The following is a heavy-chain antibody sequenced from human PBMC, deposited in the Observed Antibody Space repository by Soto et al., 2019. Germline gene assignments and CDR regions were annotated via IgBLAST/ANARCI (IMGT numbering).Heavy chain of an antibody. CDR3: ARTPSV. Sequence: PSQTLSLTCAISGDSVASNSAAWDWIRQSPSRGLEWLGRTYYRSKWYTDYAESVKSRITINPDTPKNQFSLRLSSVTAADTAIYYCARTPSVWGQGTTVTVSS. CDR1: GDSVASNSAA. D-gene: IGHD2-15*01. CDR2: TYYRSKWYT. V-gene: IGHV6-1*01. J-gene: IGHJ6*02.